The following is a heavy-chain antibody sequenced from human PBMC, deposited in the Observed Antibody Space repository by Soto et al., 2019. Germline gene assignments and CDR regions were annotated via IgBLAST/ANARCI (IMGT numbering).Heavy chain of an antibody. CDR3: ARGREGDGYNKRADECFQH. CDR1: GGTFSSYA. V-gene: IGHV1-69*12. D-gene: IGHD5-12*01. J-gene: IGHJ1*01. CDR2: IIPIFGTA. Sequence: QVQLVQSGAEVKKPGSSVKVSCKASGGTFSSYAISWVRQAPGQGLEWMGGIIPIFGTANYAQKLQGSVTMPAHESTSTAYMELRSLRSEATAVYYCARGREGDGYNKRADECFQHWGQGTLVTVSS.